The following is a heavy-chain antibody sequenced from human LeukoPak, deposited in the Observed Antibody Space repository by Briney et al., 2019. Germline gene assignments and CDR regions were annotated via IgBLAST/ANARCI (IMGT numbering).Heavy chain of an antibody. CDR2: IIPIFGTA. V-gene: IGHV1-69*13. CDR3: AREGPIAAAGDNWFDP. D-gene: IGHD6-13*01. Sequence: GASAKVSCKASGGTFSSYAISWVRQAPGQGLEWMGGIIPIFGTANYARKFQGRVTITADESTSTAYMELSSLRSEDTAVYYCAREGPIAAAGDNWFDPWGQGTLVTVSS. CDR1: GGTFSSYA. J-gene: IGHJ5*02.